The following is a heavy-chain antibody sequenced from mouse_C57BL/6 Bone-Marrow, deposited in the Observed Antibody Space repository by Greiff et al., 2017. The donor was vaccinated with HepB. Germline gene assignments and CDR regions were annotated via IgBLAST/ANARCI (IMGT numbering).Heavy chain of an antibody. Sequence: VQLKQSGPELVKPGASVKIPCKASGYTFTDYNMDWVKQSHGKSLEWIGDINPNNGGTIYNQKFKGKATLTVDKSSSTAYMELRSLTSEDTAVYYCARDYGNLWFAYWGQGTLVTVSA. D-gene: IGHD2-1*01. CDR1: GYTFTDYN. J-gene: IGHJ3*01. CDR2: INPNNGGT. V-gene: IGHV1-18*01. CDR3: ARDYGNLWFAY.